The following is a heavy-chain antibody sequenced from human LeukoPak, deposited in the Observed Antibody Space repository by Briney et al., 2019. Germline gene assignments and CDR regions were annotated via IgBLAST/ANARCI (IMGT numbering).Heavy chain of an antibody. D-gene: IGHD3-10*01. CDR2: ISSSGSTI. Sequence: QPGGSLRLSCAASGFTFSSYEMNWVRQAPGKGLEWVSYISSSGSTIYYADSVKGRFTISRDNSNNTLSLQMNGLRVEDTAVYYCARPDDSESFYRANHYWGRGTLVTVS. CDR1: GFTFSSYE. CDR3: ARPDDSESFYRANHY. J-gene: IGHJ4*02. V-gene: IGHV3-48*03.